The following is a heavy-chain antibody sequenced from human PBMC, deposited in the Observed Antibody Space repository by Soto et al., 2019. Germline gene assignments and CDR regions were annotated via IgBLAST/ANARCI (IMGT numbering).Heavy chain of an antibody. CDR3: ARKFGYYYDSSLDY. Sequence: QVQLVESGGGVVQPGRSLRLSCAASGFTFSSYGMHWVRQAPGKGLEWVAVIWYDGSNKYYADSVKGRFTISRDNSKNTLYLQMNSLRAEDTAVYYCARKFGYYYDSSLDYWGQGTLATVSS. J-gene: IGHJ4*02. CDR2: IWYDGSNK. V-gene: IGHV3-33*01. CDR1: GFTFSSYG. D-gene: IGHD3-22*01.